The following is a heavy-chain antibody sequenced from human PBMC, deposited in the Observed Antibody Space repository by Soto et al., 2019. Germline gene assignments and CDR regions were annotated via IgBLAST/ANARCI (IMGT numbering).Heavy chain of an antibody. CDR3: ARDQILTGYHETALYYYYYGMDV. Sequence: GGSLRLSCAASGFTFSSYSMNWVRQAPGKGLEWVSSISSSSSYIYYADSVKGRFTISRDNAKNSLYLQMNSLRAEDTAVYYCARDQILTGYHETALYYYYYGMDVWGQGTTVTVSS. CDR2: ISSSSSYI. J-gene: IGHJ6*02. D-gene: IGHD3-9*01. V-gene: IGHV3-21*01. CDR1: GFTFSSYS.